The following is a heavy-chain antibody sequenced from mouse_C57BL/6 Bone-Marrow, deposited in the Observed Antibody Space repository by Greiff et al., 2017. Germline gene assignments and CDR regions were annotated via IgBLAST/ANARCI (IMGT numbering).Heavy chain of an antibody. J-gene: IGHJ3*01. Sequence: EVKLVESGPGLVKPSQSLSLTCSVTGYSITSGYYWNWIRQFPGNKLEWMGYISYDGSNNYNPSLKNRISITRDTSKNQFFLKLNSVTTEDTATYYCARGGWLFAYWGQGTLVTVSA. CDR1: GYSITSGYY. CDR3: ARGGWLFAY. CDR2: ISYDGSN. D-gene: IGHD2-3*01. V-gene: IGHV3-6*01.